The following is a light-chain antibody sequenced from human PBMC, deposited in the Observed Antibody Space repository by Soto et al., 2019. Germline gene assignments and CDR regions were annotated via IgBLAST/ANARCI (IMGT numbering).Light chain of an antibody. Sequence: DIQMTQSPSTLSGSVGDRVTITCRASQTISSWLAWYQQKPGKAPKLLIYKASTLKSGVPSRFSGSGSGTELTLTISSLQPDDLETNYCQQYTSYSAAFVQGTKVEIQ. CDR2: KAS. V-gene: IGKV1-5*03. CDR3: QQYTSYSAA. J-gene: IGKJ1*01. CDR1: QTISSW.